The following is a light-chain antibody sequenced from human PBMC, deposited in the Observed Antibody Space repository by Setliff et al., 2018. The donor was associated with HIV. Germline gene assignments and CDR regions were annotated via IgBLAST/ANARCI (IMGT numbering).Light chain of an antibody. J-gene: IGKJ1*01. V-gene: IGKV3-15*01. CDR2: GTS. CDR3: QQYANWPHT. CDR1: QSVDGY. Sequence: EIVMTQSPDTLSVSPGGRATLSCRASQSVDGYLAWYQQKPGQAPRPLIYGTSTRATGIPTRFSGSGAGTDFTLTIIGLQAEDFAIYYCQQYANWPHTFGQGTKVDIK.